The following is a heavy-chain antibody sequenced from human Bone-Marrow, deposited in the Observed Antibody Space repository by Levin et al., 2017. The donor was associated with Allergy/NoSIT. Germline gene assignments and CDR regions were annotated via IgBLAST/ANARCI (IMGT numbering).Heavy chain of an antibody. V-gene: IGHV2-5*02. J-gene: IGHJ3*02. CDR2: IFWDDDE. CDR3: ARRPRAQSSGRPFNDFDI. D-gene: IGHD6-19*01. Sequence: ASGPTLVKPTQTLTLTCTFSGFSLSTAGVGVGWIRPPPGKALEWLSLIFWDDDERYNPSLKSRLTITKDTSKNQVVLTMTNMDPVDTGTYYCARRPRAQSSGRPFNDFDIWGQGTMVTVSS. CDR1: GFSLSTAGVG.